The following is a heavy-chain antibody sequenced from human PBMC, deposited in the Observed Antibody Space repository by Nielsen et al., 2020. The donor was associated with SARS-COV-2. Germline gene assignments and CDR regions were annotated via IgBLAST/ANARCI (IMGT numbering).Heavy chain of an antibody. Sequence: SVKVSCKASGYTFNTYGINWVRQAPGLGLDWMGRIIPVLEIATYAQNFQGRVRIIADKTTSTAYMELSSLTSEDTAVYYCAGAKDTAMVGESWGQGTLVTATS. CDR3: AGAKDTAMVGES. V-gene: IGHV1-69*04. CDR1: GYTFNTYG. J-gene: IGHJ4*02. D-gene: IGHD5-18*01. CDR2: IIPVLEIA.